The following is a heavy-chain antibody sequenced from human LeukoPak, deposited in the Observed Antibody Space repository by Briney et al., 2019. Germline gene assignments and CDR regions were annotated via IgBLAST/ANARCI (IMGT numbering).Heavy chain of an antibody. Sequence: GASVKVSCKASGYTFTSYGISWVRQAPGQGLEWMGWIIPYNGNTKYAQKLQGRVTMTTDTSTSTAYMELRSLRSDDTAVYYCARDRDDGGSRGVFDIWGQGTMVTVSS. CDR2: IIPYNGNT. J-gene: IGHJ3*02. V-gene: IGHV1-18*01. CDR1: GYTFTSYG. CDR3: ARDRDDGGSRGVFDI. D-gene: IGHD4-23*01.